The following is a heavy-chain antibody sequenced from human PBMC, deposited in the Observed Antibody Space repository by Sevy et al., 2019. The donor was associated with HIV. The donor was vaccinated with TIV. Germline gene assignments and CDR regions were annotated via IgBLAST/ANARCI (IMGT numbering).Heavy chain of an antibody. CDR2: IKKDGSEK. Sequence: GGSLRLSCAASGFTFSSYWMTWVRQAPGKGLEWVANIKKDGSEKYYVDSVKGRFTISRDNAKNPLYLQMNSLRAEDTALYYCARDCNSNTCLWGLDVWGQGTTVTVSS. CDR3: ARDCNSNTCLWGLDV. CDR1: GFTFSSYW. V-gene: IGHV3-7*03. J-gene: IGHJ6*02. D-gene: IGHD2-2*01.